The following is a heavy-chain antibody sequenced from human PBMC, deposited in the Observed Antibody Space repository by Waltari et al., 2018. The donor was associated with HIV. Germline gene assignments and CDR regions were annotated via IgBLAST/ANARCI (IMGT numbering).Heavy chain of an antibody. CDR2: INPSGGST. CDR3: ARVRGRYSGSYDGHAFDI. Sequence: QVQVVPSGAEVKQPGASVTFSCKVSGYTFTSYHIHWLRQAAGHGLEWRGIINPSGGSTSYAQKFQGRVTMTRDTSTSTVYMELSSLRSEDTAVYYCARVRGRYSGSYDGHAFDIWGQGTMVTVSS. CDR1: GYTFTSYH. V-gene: IGHV1-46*01. J-gene: IGHJ3*02. D-gene: IGHD1-26*01.